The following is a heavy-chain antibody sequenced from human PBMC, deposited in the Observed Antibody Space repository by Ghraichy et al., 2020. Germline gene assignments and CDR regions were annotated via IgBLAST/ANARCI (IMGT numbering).Heavy chain of an antibody. J-gene: IGHJ4*02. Sequence: ASVKVSCKASGYTFTSYGISWVRQAPGQGLEWMGWISAYNGNTNYAQKLQGRVTMTTDTSTSTAYMELRSLRSDDTAVYYCARELIQKDRNYVGYDIYHSGGSGIDYWGQGTLVTVSS. D-gene: IGHD3-9*01. CDR2: ISAYNGNT. CDR1: GYTFTSYG. CDR3: ARELIQKDRNYVGYDIYHSGGSGIDY. V-gene: IGHV1-18*01.